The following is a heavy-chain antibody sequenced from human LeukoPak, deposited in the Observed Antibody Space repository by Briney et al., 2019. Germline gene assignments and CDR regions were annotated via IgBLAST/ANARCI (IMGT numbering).Heavy chain of an antibody. CDR3: AREGLDYGDTLNWFDP. J-gene: IGHJ5*02. CDR2: ISYSGST. D-gene: IGHD4-17*01. Sequence: SETLSLTCTVSGGSISSNNYYWGWIRQPPGKGLEWIGSISYSGSTQYNPSLKSRVTISIGTSRNQFSLKVTSMTAADTAIYYCAREGLDYGDTLNWFDPWGQGTQVTVSS. V-gene: IGHV4-39*07. CDR1: GGSISSNNYY.